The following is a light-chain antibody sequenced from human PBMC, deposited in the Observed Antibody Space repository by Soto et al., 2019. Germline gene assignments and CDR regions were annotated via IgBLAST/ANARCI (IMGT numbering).Light chain of an antibody. Sequence: EIVMTQSPASLSVSPGERATLSCRASQGIGSTLAWYQQKPGQTPRLLIYGASTRATGVPARFSGSGSGTEFTLTINSLQSEDFAVYYCQRYNNWPLTFGGGTKVDIK. CDR3: QRYNNWPLT. CDR2: GAS. V-gene: IGKV3-15*01. J-gene: IGKJ4*01. CDR1: QGIGST.